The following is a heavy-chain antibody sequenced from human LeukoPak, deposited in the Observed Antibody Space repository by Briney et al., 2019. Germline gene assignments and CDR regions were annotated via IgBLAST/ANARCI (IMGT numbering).Heavy chain of an antibody. CDR3: ASLGYFDY. V-gene: IGHV4-59*12. CDR2: IYYSGST. Sequence: SETLSLTCTVSGDSLSSYYWTWIRQPPGKGLEWIGNIYYSGSTNYNPSLRSRVTISVDTSKNQFSLKLSSVTAADTAVYYCASLGYFDYWGQGTLVTVSS. CDR1: GDSLSSYY. J-gene: IGHJ4*02. D-gene: IGHD3-16*01.